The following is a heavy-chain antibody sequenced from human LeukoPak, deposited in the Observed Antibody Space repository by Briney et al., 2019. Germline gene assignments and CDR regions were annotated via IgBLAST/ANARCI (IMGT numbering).Heavy chain of an antibody. Sequence: PGGSLRLSCAASGFTFNTYTMNWVRQPPGKGLEWIGSIYYSGSTYYNPSLKSRVTISVDTSKNQFSLKLSSVTAADTAVYYCARQLAAAGDDPWGQGTLVTVSS. J-gene: IGHJ5*02. CDR1: GFTFNTYT. CDR2: IYYSGST. V-gene: IGHV4-39*01. CDR3: ARQLAAAGDDP. D-gene: IGHD6-13*01.